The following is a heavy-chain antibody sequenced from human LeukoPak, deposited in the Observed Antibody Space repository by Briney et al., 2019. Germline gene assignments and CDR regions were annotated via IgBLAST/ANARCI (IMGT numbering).Heavy chain of an antibody. J-gene: IGHJ4*02. Sequence: GGSLRLSCAASGFTFSSYSMNWVRQAPGKGLEWVSSISTSSSYIYYADSVKGRFTISRDNAKNSLYPQMNSLRAEDTALYYCAKDMAYGSGTQIDYWGQGTLVTVSS. D-gene: IGHD3-10*01. CDR2: ISTSSSYI. V-gene: IGHV3-21*04. CDR3: AKDMAYGSGTQIDY. CDR1: GFTFSSYS.